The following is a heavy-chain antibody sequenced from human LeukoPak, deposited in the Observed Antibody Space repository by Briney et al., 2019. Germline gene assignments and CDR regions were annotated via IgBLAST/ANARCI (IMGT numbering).Heavy chain of an antibody. J-gene: IGHJ3*02. V-gene: IGHV1-69*05. D-gene: IGHD2-2*01. CDR3: ARGRGYCSSTSCYFRAFDI. CDR1: GGTFSSYA. CDR2: IIPIFVTA. Sequence: GASVKVSCKASGGTFSSYAISWVRQAPGQGLEWMGGIIPIFVTANYAPKCQGRVKFTTDESTSTAYMELSSLRSEDTAVYYCARGRGYCSSTSCYFRAFDIWGQGTMVTVSS.